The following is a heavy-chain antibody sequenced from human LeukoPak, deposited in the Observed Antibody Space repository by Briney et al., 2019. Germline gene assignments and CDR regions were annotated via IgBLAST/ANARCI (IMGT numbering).Heavy chain of an antibody. D-gene: IGHD1-14*01. V-gene: IGHV3-73*01. Sequence: GGSLRLSCAASGFTFSGSAMHWVRQASGKGLEWVGRIRSKANSYATAYAASVKGRFTISRDDSKSTAYLQINSLKTEDTAVYYCTRRGRGLIDYWGQGTLVTVSS. CDR1: GFTFSGSA. CDR3: TRRGRGLIDY. CDR2: IRSKANSYAT. J-gene: IGHJ4*02.